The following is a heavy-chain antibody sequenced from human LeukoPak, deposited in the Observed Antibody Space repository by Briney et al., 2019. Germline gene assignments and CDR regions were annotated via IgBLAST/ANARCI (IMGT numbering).Heavy chain of an antibody. CDR1: GYTFTSYD. CDR2: MNPNSGNT. Sequence: GASVRVSCKASGYTFTSYDINWVRQATGQGLEWMGWMNPNSGNTGYAQKFQGRVTMTRNTSISTAYMELSSLRSEDTAVYYCAREYIAVAGTNWFDPWGQGTLVTVSS. J-gene: IGHJ5*02. V-gene: IGHV1-8*01. D-gene: IGHD6-19*01. CDR3: AREYIAVAGTNWFDP.